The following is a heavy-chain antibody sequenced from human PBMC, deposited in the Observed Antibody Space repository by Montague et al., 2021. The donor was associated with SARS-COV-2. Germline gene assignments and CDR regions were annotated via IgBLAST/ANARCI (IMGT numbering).Heavy chain of an antibody. CDR1: GGSISDNNW. J-gene: IGHJ5*02. V-gene: IGHV4-4*02. D-gene: IGHD1-26*01. Sequence: SETLSLTCGVSGGSISDNNWWSWVRQSPETLLEWIGEISLGGHTYYNSSLNRRVTISLDKSKHQFSLKLTSVTAADTAVYYCARDIWEPEVRSLGWFDPWGQGILVTVSS. CDR3: ARDIWEPEVRSLGWFDP. CDR2: ISLGGHT.